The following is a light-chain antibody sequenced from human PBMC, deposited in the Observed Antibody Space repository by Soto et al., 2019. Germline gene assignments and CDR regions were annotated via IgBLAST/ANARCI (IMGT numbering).Light chain of an antibody. CDR1: SSDVGGYNF. J-gene: IGLJ1*01. Sequence: QSVLTQPRSVSGSPGQSVTISCTGTSSDVGGYNFVSWYQHHPGKAPKLMIYNVIQRPSGVPDRFSASKSGNTASLTISGLHAEDEADYYCCSYAGSDTYVFGTGTKVTVL. V-gene: IGLV2-11*01. CDR2: NVI. CDR3: CSYAGSDTYV.